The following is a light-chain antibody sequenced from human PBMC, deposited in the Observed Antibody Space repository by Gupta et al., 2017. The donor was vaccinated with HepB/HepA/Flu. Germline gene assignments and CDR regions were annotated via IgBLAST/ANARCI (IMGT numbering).Light chain of an antibody. CDR3: QPYSNYWT. CDR2: KAS. Sequence: DSQMTQSPSSLSASVGDRVTITGRASQSIGRRLAWYQQQPGKATKLLIYKASGLEGGGPARFSGSGSGTEFTLTINRLQPDDFATYYCQPYSNYWTFGQGTKVEIK. CDR1: QSIGRR. V-gene: IGKV1-5*03. J-gene: IGKJ1*01.